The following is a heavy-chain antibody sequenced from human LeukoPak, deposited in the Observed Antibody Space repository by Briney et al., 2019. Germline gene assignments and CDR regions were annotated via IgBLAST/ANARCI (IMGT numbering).Heavy chain of an antibody. CDR3: ARALIVVPAATHYYYYYYMDV. CDR2: IIPIFGTA. V-gene: IGHV1-69*05. CDR1: GYTLTELS. Sequence: ASVKVSCKVSGYTLTELSMHWVRQAPGQGLEWMGGIIPIFGTANYAQKFQGRVTITTDESTSTAYMELSSLRSEDTAVYYCARALIVVPAATHYYYYYYMDVWGKGTTGTVSS. D-gene: IGHD2-2*01. J-gene: IGHJ6*03.